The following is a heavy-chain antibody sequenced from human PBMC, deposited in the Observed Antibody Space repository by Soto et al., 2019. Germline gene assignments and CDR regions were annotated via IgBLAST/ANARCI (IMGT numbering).Heavy chain of an antibody. D-gene: IGHD3-16*01. CDR2: IIPIFGTA. V-gene: IGHV1-69*13. CDR1: GGTFSSYA. Sequence: ASVKVSCKASGGTFSSYAISWVRQAPGQGLEWMGGIIPIFGTANYAQKFQGRVTITADESTSTAYMELSSLRSEDTAVYYCARDPFSRRGRSSNGTEVWGQGTTVTLS. J-gene: IGHJ6*02. CDR3: ARDPFSRRGRSSNGTEV.